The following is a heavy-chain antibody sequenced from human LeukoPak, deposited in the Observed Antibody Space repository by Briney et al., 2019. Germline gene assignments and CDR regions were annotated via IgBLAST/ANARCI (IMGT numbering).Heavy chain of an antibody. V-gene: IGHV3-11*01. CDR3: ARDWVTMIADY. Sequence: GGSLRLSCAVSGFTFTDTYMTWIRQAPGKGLESLSYISPSGTDISYADSVKGRFTISRDNAKNSLYLQMNSLRAEDTAVYYCARDWVTMIADYWGQGTLVTVSS. J-gene: IGHJ4*02. CDR2: ISPSGTDI. CDR1: GFTFTDTY. D-gene: IGHD3-22*01.